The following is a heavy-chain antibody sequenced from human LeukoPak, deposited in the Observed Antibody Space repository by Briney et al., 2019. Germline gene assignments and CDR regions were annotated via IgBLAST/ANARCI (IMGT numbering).Heavy chain of an antibody. CDR2: ISVYNGNT. D-gene: IGHD6-13*01. CDR1: GYTFSNYG. J-gene: IGHJ1*01. Sequence: ASVKVSCKASGYTFSNYGITWVRQAPGQGLEWVGWISVYNGNTNYAQKLQGRVTMTTDTSTSTAYMELRSLRSDDTAVYYCARDSSSWSHAEYFQHWGQGTLVTVSS. CDR3: ARDSSSWSHAEYFQH. V-gene: IGHV1-18*01.